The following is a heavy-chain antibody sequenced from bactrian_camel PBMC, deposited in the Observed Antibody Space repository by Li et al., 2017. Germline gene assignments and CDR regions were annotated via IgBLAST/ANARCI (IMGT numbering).Heavy chain of an antibody. D-gene: IGHD3*01. CDR1: GFTLRTYG. V-gene: IGHV3S40*01. Sequence: VQLVESGGGLVQPGGSLRLSCAFSGFTLRTYGMRWVRQAPGKEREGVASINRAGIYSVDADAVKGLFTVSRDNAKNTMYLQMNSLRPEDTAMYYCVVVGGYWARGPRSPSP. CDR2: INRAGIYS. J-gene: IGHJ4*01.